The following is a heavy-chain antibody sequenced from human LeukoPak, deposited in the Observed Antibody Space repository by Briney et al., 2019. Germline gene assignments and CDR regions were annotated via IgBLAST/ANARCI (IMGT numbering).Heavy chain of an antibody. CDR2: ISYDGRNK. CDR3: AKDHSIAAAGYYFDY. J-gene: IGHJ4*02. V-gene: IGHV3-30*18. D-gene: IGHD6-25*01. Sequence: PGRSLRLSCAASGFTFSNSGMHWVRQAPGKGLEWVAVISYDGRNKYYTDSVKGRFTISRDNSKNTVYLQMNSLRAEDTAAYYCAKDHSIAAAGYYFDYWGQGTLVTVSS. CDR1: GFTFSNSG.